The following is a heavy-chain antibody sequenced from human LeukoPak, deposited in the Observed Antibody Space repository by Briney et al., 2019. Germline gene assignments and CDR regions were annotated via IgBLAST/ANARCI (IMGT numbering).Heavy chain of an antibody. Sequence: GGSLRLSCAASGFTFSSYEMNWVRQAPGKGLEWVSYISSSGSSTFYADSVKGRFTISRDNAKNSLYLQMNSLRAEDTAVYYCARDSGTGSNYDYWGQGALVTVSS. D-gene: IGHD1-26*01. J-gene: IGHJ4*02. CDR1: GFTFSSYE. CDR3: ARDSGTGSNYDY. CDR2: ISSSGSST. V-gene: IGHV3-48*03.